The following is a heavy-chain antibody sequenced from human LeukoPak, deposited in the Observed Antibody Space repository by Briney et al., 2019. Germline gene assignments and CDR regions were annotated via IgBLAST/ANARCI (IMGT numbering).Heavy chain of an antibody. Sequence: ASVKVSCKASGYTFTSYGISWVRQAPGQGLEWIGWISAYNGNTNYAQKLQGRVTMTTDTSTSTAYMELRSLRSDDTAVYYSARASRSILAARRGGLDYWGQGTLVTVSS. CDR3: ARASRSILAARRGGLDY. CDR1: GYTFTSYG. D-gene: IGHD6-6*01. J-gene: IGHJ4*02. V-gene: IGHV1-18*01. CDR2: ISAYNGNT.